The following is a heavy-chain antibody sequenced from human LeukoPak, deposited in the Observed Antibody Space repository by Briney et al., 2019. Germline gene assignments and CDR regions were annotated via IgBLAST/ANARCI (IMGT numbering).Heavy chain of an antibody. J-gene: IGHJ6*03. CDR3: ARGRVIAAAGTLFYYYYMDV. CDR2: IIPIFGTA. CDR1: GYTFTTYG. Sequence: GASVKVSCKASGYTFTTYGISWVRQAPGQGLEWMGGIIPIFGTANYAQKFQGRVTITADKSTSTAYMELSSLRSEDTAVYYCARGRVIAAAGTLFYYYYMDVWGKGTTVTVSS. V-gene: IGHV1-69*06. D-gene: IGHD6-13*01.